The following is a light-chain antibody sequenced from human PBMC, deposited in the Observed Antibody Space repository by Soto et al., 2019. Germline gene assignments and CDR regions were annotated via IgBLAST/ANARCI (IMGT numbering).Light chain of an antibody. J-gene: IGKJ5*01. CDR2: DAS. CDR1: QSVSSY. CDR3: QQRSNWPPIT. Sequence: IVLTQSPATLSLSPVERATLSCRASQSVSSYLAWYQQKPGQAPTLLIYDASNRATGIPARFSGSGSGTDFTLTISSLEPEDFAVYYCQQRSNWPPITFGQGTRLEIK. V-gene: IGKV3-11*01.